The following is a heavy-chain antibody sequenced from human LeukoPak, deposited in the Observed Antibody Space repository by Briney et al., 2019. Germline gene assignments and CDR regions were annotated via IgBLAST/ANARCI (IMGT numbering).Heavy chain of an antibody. CDR3: AKEVSSSWSH. CDR2: ISDSGDYT. Sequence: GGSLRLSCAGSGFTFSSYAMSWVRQAPGQGLEWVSVISDSGDYTSYADSVRGRFTISRDNSKNTLYLQMNSLRAEDTAVYYCAKEVSSSWSHWGQGTLVTVSS. J-gene: IGHJ4*02. D-gene: IGHD6-13*01. V-gene: IGHV3-23*01. CDR1: GFTFSSYA.